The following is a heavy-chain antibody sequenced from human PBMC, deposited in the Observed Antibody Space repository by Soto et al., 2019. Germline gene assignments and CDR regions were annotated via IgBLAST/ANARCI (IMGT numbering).Heavy chain of an antibody. D-gene: IGHD3-10*01. CDR2: ITGDKGTT. CDR3: AGCTGYGRDVFDT. J-gene: IGHJ3*02. Sequence: QVQVVQSGPEMRKPGASVRVSCKASGDTFIKNTISWVRQAPGQGLEWMGWITGDKGTTDYDEKFRAGVTMTKDPSTATAYMELRRLTSDYTAVYYCAGCTGYGRDVFDTWGHGTRVTVSS. CDR1: GDTFIKNT. V-gene: IGHV1-18*04.